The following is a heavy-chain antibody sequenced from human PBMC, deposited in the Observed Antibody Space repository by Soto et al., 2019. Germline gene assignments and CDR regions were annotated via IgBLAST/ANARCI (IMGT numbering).Heavy chain of an antibody. Sequence: SEALSLTCAVSGGSISSSNWWSWVRQPPGKGLEWIGYIYYSGSTNYNPSLKSRVTISVDTSKNQFSLKLSSVTAADTAVYYCARDLGICWYYYWGQGTLVTVSS. J-gene: IGHJ4*02. CDR1: GGSISSSNW. D-gene: IGHD6-13*01. CDR2: IYYSGST. CDR3: ARDLGICWYYY. V-gene: IGHV4-4*02.